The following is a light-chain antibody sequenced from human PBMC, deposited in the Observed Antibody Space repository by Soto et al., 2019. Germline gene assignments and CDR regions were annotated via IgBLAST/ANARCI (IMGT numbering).Light chain of an antibody. J-gene: IGKJ2*01. CDR3: QQYGSSPYT. Sequence: EIVLTQSPGTLSLSPGESATLSCRASQSVSSNYLAWYQQKPGQTPRLLFYGASSRATGIPDRFSGSGSGTDFTLTISRLEPEDCGVYYCQQYGSSPYTFGQGTKVEIK. V-gene: IGKV3-20*01. CDR2: GAS. CDR1: QSVSSNY.